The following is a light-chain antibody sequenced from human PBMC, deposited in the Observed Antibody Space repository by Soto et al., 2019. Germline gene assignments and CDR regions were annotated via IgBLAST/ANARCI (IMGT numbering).Light chain of an antibody. CDR1: SSDVGAYDF. V-gene: IGLV2-14*03. CDR3: SSYTSSSTRL. J-gene: IGLJ1*01. Sequence: QSALTQPASVSGSPGQSGTISCTGTSSDVGAYDFVSWYQQHPDKAPKLMIYEVSNRPSGVSNRFSGSKSVNTATLTISGLQAEDEADYYFSSYTSSSTRLCGTSTKVTVL. CDR2: EVS.